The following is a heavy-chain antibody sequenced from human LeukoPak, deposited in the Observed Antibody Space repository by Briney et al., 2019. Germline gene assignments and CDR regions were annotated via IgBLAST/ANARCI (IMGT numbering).Heavy chain of an antibody. D-gene: IGHD3-22*01. Sequence: PGGSLRLSCAASGFTFSSYGMHWVRQAPDTGLEWVAFIRFDGDTKYYADSVKGRFTMSRDNSKNTLYLQMNSLRAEDTAVYYCAKAPTMIVVGNLFDYWGQGTLVTVSS. CDR2: IRFDGDTK. V-gene: IGHV3-30*02. CDR3: AKAPTMIVVGNLFDY. CDR1: GFTFSSYG. J-gene: IGHJ4*02.